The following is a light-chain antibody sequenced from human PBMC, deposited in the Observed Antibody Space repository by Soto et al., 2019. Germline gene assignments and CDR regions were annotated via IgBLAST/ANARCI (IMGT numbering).Light chain of an antibody. CDR2: DVN. Sequence: QSALTQHASVSGSPGQSVAISCTGTSSDVGAFNHVSWYQQHPGEAPKLLIYDVNNRPSGVSDRFSGSKSGNTASLTISGLQADDEADYYCSSISTISTFAFGGGTKLTVL. CDR3: SSISTISTFA. V-gene: IGLV2-14*03. CDR1: SSDVGAFNH. J-gene: IGLJ2*01.